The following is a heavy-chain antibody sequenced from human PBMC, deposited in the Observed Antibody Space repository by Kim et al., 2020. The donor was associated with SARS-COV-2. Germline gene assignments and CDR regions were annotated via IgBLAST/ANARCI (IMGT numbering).Heavy chain of an antibody. CDR1: GFTFGDYP. CDR2: IRSKPYGGTE. V-gene: IGHV3-49*04. D-gene: IGHD2-15*01. Sequence: GGSLRLSCTASGFTFGDYPMSWVRQAPGKGLEWVGFIRSKPYGGTEEYAASVKGRFTISRDDSKNTAYLQMNSLKIEDTAVYYCTTRIYCSGVSCYGNYYFDFWGQGTLVTVSS. J-gene: IGHJ4*02. CDR3: TTRIYCSGVSCYGNYYFDF.